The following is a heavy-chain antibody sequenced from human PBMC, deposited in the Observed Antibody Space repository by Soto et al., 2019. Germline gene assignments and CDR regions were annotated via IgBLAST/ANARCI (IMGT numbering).Heavy chain of an antibody. D-gene: IGHD3-16*01. CDR1: GFTSSSYE. CDR2: ISSSGSTI. CDR3: AGGSGLADFDY. J-gene: IGHJ4*02. Sequence: EVQLVESGGGLVQPGGSLRLSCAASGFTSSSYEMNWVRQAPGKGLEWVSYISSSGSTIYYADSVKGRFTISRDNAKNSLYLQMNSLRAEDTAVYYCAGGSGLADFDYWGQGTLVTVSS. V-gene: IGHV3-48*03.